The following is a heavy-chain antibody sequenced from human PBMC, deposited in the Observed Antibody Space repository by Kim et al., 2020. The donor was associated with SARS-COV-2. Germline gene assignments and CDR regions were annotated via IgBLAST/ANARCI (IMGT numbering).Heavy chain of an antibody. J-gene: IGHJ4*01. V-gene: IGHV3-23*01. Sequence: SVKGRFTITRDNSKNTMYLQMNSRRAEDTAVYYCAKDSGNDHGDQLDYWGHGTLVTVSS. CDR3: AKDSGNDHGDQLDY. D-gene: IGHD4-17*01.